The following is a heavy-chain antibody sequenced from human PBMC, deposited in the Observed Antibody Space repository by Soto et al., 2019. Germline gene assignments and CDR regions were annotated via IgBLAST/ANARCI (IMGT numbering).Heavy chain of an antibody. V-gene: IGHV5-51*01. J-gene: IGHJ6*02. CDR2: IYPGDSDT. CDR3: ARAPYYILTGYSVNDYYYYGMDV. CDR1: GYSFTRYW. D-gene: IGHD3-9*01. Sequence: PGESLKISCKGSGYSFTRYWIGWGRQMPGKGLEWMWIIYPGDSDTRYSPSLEGQVTISAEQSISTAYLQWSSLKASDTAMYYCARAPYYILTGYSVNDYYYYGMDVWGQGTTVTVSS.